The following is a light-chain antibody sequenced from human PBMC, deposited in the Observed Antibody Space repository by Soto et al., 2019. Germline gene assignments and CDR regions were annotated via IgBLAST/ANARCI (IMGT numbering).Light chain of an antibody. CDR1: QSISTY. Sequence: IQLTNSPSPLSASVGDIVAITCLASQSISTYLTWYQQKPGKAPKVLIYAASNLQRGAPPRFSGSGSGADFPLNISSLQPEDVATYFCQQSYRTPITCGQGNDWRL. CDR3: QQSYRTPIT. J-gene: IGKJ5*01. V-gene: IGKV1-39*01. CDR2: AAS.